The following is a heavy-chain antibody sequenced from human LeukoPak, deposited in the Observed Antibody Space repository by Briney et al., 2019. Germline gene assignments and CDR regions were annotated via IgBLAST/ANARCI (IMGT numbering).Heavy chain of an antibody. CDR1: GHTFTDYY. J-gene: IGHJ4*02. V-gene: IGHV1-2*02. CDR3: AKGEMGATDY. Sequence: ASVKVSCKASGHTFTDYYIHWVRQAPGQGLEWMGWISPNTGGTNFAQKFQGRVTMTRDTSISTAYMELSRLKSDDTAVYYCAKGEMGATDYWGQGTLVTVSS. CDR2: ISPNTGGT. D-gene: IGHD1-26*01.